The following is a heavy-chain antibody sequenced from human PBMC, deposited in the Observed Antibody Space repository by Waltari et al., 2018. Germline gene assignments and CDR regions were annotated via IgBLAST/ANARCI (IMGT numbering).Heavy chain of an antibody. D-gene: IGHD6-19*01. CDR1: GGSFSGYY. CDR2: INHSGST. CDR3: ARGQWQPMFDP. V-gene: IGHV4-34*01. J-gene: IGHJ5*02. Sequence: QVQLQQWGAGLLKPSETLSLTCVVYGGSFSGYYWSWIRQPPGKGLEWIGEINHSGSTNYNASLKSRVTRLGDTSKNQFSLKLSSVSAADTAVYYCARGQWQPMFDPWGQGTLVTVSS.